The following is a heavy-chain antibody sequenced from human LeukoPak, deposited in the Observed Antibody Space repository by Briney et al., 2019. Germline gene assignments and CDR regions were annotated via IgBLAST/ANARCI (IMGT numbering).Heavy chain of an antibody. CDR3: ARQSPEKQPASPDFVVVPAAIVGVGAFDI. D-gene: IGHD2-2*02. Sequence: GASVKVSCKASGYTFTGYYMHWVRQAPGQGLEWMGWINPNSGGTNYAQKFQGRVTMTRDTSISTAYMELSRLRSDDTAVYYCARQSPEKQPASPDFVVVPAAIVGVGAFDIWGQGTMVTVSS. CDR2: INPNSGGT. CDR1: GYTFTGYY. J-gene: IGHJ3*02. V-gene: IGHV1-2*02.